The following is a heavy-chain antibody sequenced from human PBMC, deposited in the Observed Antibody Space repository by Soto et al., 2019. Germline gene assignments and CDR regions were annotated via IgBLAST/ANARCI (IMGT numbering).Heavy chain of an antibody. CDR2: IYYSGST. CDR1: GGSVTSGNYY. Sequence: SETLSLTCTVSGGSVTSGNYYWSWIRQPPGKGLEWIGHIYYSGSTNYNPSLKSRVTISVDASKNQFSLKLSSVTAADTAIYYWARGPVVPPFVDYWGRGTLVTVSS. CDR3: ARGPVVPPFVDY. D-gene: IGHD2-21*01. V-gene: IGHV4-61*01. J-gene: IGHJ4*02.